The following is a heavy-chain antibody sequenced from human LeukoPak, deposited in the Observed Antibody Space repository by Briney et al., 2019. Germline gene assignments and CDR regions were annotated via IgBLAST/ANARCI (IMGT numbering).Heavy chain of an antibody. J-gene: IGHJ4*02. CDR2: ISSSGSTM. Sequence: GGSLRLSRAASGFIFSDYYMSWIRQASGKGLEWVSYISSSGSTMYYTDSVEGRFTISRENAKDSLYLQMNSLRAEDTAVYYCARDPGSGYEEHFDYWGQGTLVTVSS. CDR1: GFIFSDYY. D-gene: IGHD5-12*01. V-gene: IGHV3-11*01. CDR3: ARDPGSGYEEHFDY.